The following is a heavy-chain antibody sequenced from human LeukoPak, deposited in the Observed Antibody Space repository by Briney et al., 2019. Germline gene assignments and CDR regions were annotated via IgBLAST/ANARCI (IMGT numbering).Heavy chain of an antibody. V-gene: IGHV4-39*01. J-gene: IGHJ4*02. CDR2: IYYSGST. D-gene: IGHD1-26*01. Sequence: SETLSLTCTVSGGSISSSSYYRGWIRQPPGKGLEWIGSIYYSGSTYYNPSLKSRVTISVDTSKNQFSLKLSSVTAADTAVYYCARQGVGRSTNADYWGQGALVTVSS. CDR1: GGSISSSSYY. CDR3: ARQGVGRSTNADY.